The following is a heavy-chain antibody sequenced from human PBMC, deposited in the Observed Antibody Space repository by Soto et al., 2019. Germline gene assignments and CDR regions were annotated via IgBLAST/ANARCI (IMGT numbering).Heavy chain of an antibody. J-gene: IGHJ4*02. D-gene: IGHD5-18*01. CDR1: GGSISSYY. CDR3: ARGYYSDTAMPTRY. Sequence: PSETLSLTCTVSGGSISSYYWSWIRQPPGKGLEWIGYIYYSGSTNYNPSLKSRVTISVDTSKNQFSLKLSSVTAADTAVYYCARGYYSDTAMPTRYWGQGTLVTVSS. V-gene: IGHV4-59*01. CDR2: IYYSGST.